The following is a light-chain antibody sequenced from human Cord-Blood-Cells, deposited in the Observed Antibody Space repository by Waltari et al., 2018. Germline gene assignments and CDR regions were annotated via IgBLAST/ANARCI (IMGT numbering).Light chain of an antibody. CDR2: AAS. J-gene: IGKJ4*01. Sequence: DIQMTQSPSSLSASVGDRVTITCRASQSIRSYLNWYQQKPGKAPKLLIYAASSLQSGVPSRFSGSGSGTDFTLTISILQPEDFATYYCQQSYSTPLTFGGGTKVEIK. CDR3: QQSYSTPLT. V-gene: IGKV1-39*01. CDR1: QSIRSY.